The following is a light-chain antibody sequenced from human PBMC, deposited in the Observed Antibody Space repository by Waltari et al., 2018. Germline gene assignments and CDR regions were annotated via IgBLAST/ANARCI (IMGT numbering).Light chain of an antibody. CDR3: QVWDDTTNSGV. Sequence: YVVTQPPSVSVAPGKTATLTCGGQNIETKSVNWYQQKSGQAPVLVMFYDTDRPPVIPARFSGSNSGNTATLTISWVEAGDEADYHCQVWDDTTNSGVFGGGTRLTVL. J-gene: IGLJ3*02. CDR1: NIETKS. CDR2: YDT. V-gene: IGLV3-21*04.